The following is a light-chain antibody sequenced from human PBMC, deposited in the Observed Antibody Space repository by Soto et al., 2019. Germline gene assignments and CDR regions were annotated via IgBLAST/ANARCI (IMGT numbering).Light chain of an antibody. CDR1: QSVSSY. CDR2: DAS. V-gene: IGKV3-11*01. J-gene: IGKJ1*01. CDR3: QQYGSSPWT. Sequence: EIVLTHSPSTLSLSPGERATLSCRASQSVSSYLAWYQQKPGQAPRLLIYDASNRATGIPARFSGSGSGTDFTLTISSLEPEDFAVYYCQQYGSSPWTFGQGTKVDI.